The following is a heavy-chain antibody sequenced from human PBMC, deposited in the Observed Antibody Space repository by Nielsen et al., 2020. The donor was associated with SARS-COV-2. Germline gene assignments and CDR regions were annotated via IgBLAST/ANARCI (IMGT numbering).Heavy chain of an antibody. V-gene: IGHV3-15*04. Sequence: GESLKISCAASGFTFSSYGMHWVRQAPGKGLEWVGRIGSRPDGETTDYAAPVKGRFNISRDDSKNTVYLQMNSLRSEDTAMYYCIPSRVDYWDQGTLVTVSS. CDR2: IGSRPDGETT. CDR1: GFTFSSYG. J-gene: IGHJ4*02. CDR3: IPSRVDY.